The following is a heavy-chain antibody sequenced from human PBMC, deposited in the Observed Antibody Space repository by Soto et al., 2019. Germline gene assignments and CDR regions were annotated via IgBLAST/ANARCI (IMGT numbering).Heavy chain of an antibody. Sequence: ASVKVSCKASGYTFTGYYMHWLRQAPGQGLEWMGWINPNSGGTNYAQKFQGRVTMTRDTSISTAYMELSRLRSDDTAVYYCARDLSPIRTNYDFWSGYYTGGRYYYYGMDVWGQGTTVTVSS. CDR1: GYTFTGYY. CDR3: ARDLSPIRTNYDFWSGYYTGGRYYYYGMDV. CDR2: INPNSGGT. D-gene: IGHD3-3*01. V-gene: IGHV1-2*02. J-gene: IGHJ6*02.